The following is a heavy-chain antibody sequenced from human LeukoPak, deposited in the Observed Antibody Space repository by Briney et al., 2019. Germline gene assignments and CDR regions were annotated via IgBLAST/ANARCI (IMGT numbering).Heavy chain of an antibody. CDR3: AYSSSPQDY. CDR2: IIPIFGTA. J-gene: IGHJ4*02. V-gene: IGHV1-69*13. Sequence: SVRVSCKASGGTCGSYAIIWVRQAPGQGLEWMGGIIPIFGTANYAQKFQGRVTITADESTSTAYMELSSLRSEDTAVYYCAYSSSPQDYWGQGTLVTVSS. D-gene: IGHD6-13*01. CDR1: GGTCGSYA.